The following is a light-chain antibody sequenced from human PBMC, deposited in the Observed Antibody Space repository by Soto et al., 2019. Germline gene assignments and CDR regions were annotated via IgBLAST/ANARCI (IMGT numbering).Light chain of an antibody. CDR1: QHINNY. J-gene: IGKJ1*01. Sequence: DFQMTQSPSSLSASVGDRVTITCHTSQHINNYLNWYQQRPGKAPKLLISHTSNLETGVPSRFSGGGSATDFTLTISSLQPEDRATYYCQQYRTFGQGTKVEIK. CDR3: QQYRT. V-gene: IGKV1-33*01. CDR2: HTS.